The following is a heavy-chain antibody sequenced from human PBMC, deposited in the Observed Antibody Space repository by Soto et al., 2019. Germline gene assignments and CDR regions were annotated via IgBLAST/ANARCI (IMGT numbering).Heavy chain of an antibody. CDR1: GYSFTSYW. Sequence: GESLKISCKGSGYSFTSYWIGWVRQMPGKGLEWMGIIHPGDSDTRYSPSFQGQVTISADKSIGTAYLQWSSLKASDTAMYYCARRDYSSSWYEEGYDYWGQGTLVTVSS. J-gene: IGHJ4*02. V-gene: IGHV5-51*01. CDR2: IHPGDSDT. D-gene: IGHD6-13*01. CDR3: ARRDYSSSWYEEGYDY.